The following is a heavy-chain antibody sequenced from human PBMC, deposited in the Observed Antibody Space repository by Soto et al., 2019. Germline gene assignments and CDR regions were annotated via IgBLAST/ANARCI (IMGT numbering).Heavy chain of an antibody. J-gene: IGHJ4*02. V-gene: IGHV4-31*03. CDR2: IYYSGST. Sequence: PSETLSLTCTVSGGSSSSGGYCWSWIRKHPGKGLEWIGYIYYSGSTYYNPSLKSRVTISVDTSKNQFSLKLSSVTAADTAVYYCARVPSKPAGKRRSAFDYWGQGTLVTVSS. D-gene: IGHD6-13*01. CDR3: ARVPSKPAGKRRSAFDY. CDR1: GGSSSSGGYC.